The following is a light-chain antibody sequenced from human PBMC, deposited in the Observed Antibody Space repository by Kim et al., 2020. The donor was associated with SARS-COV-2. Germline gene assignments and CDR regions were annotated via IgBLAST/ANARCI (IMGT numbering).Light chain of an antibody. V-gene: IGKV4-1*01. CDR3: QQHYGTPQT. Sequence: DIVMTQSPDSLAVSLGERATLHCRSSQSGLSTLNNRNYLAWYQQKPGQSPKLLIYWASTRDSGVPDRFTGGGSGTDFTLTISSLQAEDVAVYYCQQHYGTPQTFGQGTKVDIK. CDR2: WAS. CDR1: QSGLSTLNNRNY. J-gene: IGKJ1*01.